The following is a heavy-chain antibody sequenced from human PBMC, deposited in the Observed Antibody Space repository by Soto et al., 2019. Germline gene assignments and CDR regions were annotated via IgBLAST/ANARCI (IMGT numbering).Heavy chain of an antibody. D-gene: IGHD2-15*01. J-gene: IGHJ3*02. Sequence: EVQLVESGGGLVQPGGSLRLSCAASGFTFSSYWMHWVRQAPGKGLVWVSRINSDGSSTSYADSVKGRFTISRDNAKNTLYLQMNSLRAEDTAVYYCARGGGPLVVAALGAFDIWGQGTMVTVSS. CDR2: INSDGSST. CDR3: ARGGGPLVVAALGAFDI. CDR1: GFTFSSYW. V-gene: IGHV3-74*01.